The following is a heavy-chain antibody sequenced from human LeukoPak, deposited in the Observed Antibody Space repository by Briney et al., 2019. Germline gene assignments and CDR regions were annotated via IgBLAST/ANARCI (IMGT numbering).Heavy chain of an antibody. Sequence: GGSLRLSCAASGFTFSDYYMSWIRQAPGKGLEWVSYISSSGSTIYYADSVKGRFTISRDNAKNSLYLQMNSLRAEDTAVYYCARDSPRSSCYHDAFDIWGQGTMVTVSS. CDR2: ISSSGSTI. J-gene: IGHJ3*02. CDR1: GFTFSDYY. CDR3: ARDSPRSSCYHDAFDI. V-gene: IGHV3-11*04. D-gene: IGHD6-13*01.